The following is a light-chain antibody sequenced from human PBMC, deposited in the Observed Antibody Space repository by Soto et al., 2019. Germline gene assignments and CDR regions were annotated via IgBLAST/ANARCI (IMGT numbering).Light chain of an antibody. CDR2: GAS. CDR3: QKYGSSPLK. J-gene: IGKJ1*01. Sequence: EIVLTQSPATLSLSPGERATLSCRASQSVRTYLAWYQQKPGQAPRLLIYGASSRATGIPDRFSGSGSGTDFTLTISRLEPEDFAVYYCQKYGSSPLKFGQGTKGDIK. V-gene: IGKV3-20*01. CDR1: QSVRTY.